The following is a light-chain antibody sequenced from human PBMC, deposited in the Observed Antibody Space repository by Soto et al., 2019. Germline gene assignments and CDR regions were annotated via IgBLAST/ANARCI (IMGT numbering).Light chain of an antibody. Sequence: EIVLAQSPATLSLSPGESATLSCRASQSVSSYLAWYQQKPGQAPRLLIYDASNRATGIPARFSGSGSGTDFTLTIRTLEPEDFAVYYCQQRSNWPPTFGGGTKVDIK. V-gene: IGKV3-11*01. CDR2: DAS. CDR3: QQRSNWPPT. J-gene: IGKJ4*01. CDR1: QSVSSY.